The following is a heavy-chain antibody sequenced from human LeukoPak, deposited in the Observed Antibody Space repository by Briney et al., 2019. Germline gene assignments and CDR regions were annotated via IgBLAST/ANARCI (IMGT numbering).Heavy chain of an antibody. CDR3: ARSTVVTAIPTPPYYYYYMDV. CDR2: IYTSGST. D-gene: IGHD2-21*02. CDR1: GGSISSGSYY. Sequence: PSQTLSLTSTVSGGSISSGSYYWSWIRQPAGKGLEWIGRIYTSGSTNYNPSLKSRVTISVDTSKNQFSLKLSSVTAADTAVYYCARSTVVTAIPTPPYYYYYMDVWGKGTTVTVSS. J-gene: IGHJ6*03. V-gene: IGHV4-61*02.